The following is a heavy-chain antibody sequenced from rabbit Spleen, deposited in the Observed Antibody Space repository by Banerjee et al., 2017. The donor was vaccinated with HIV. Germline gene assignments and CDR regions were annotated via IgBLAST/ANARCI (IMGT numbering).Heavy chain of an antibody. CDR1: GIDFTNYY. CDR2: IDPVFGIT. CDR3: ARDGAGGSYFAL. V-gene: IGHV1S47*01. Sequence: QEQLVESGGGLVQPGGSLKLSCKASGIDFTNYYINWVRQAPGKGLEWIGYIDPVFGITYYANWVNGRFSISRENAQNTVFLQMTSLTAADTATYFCARDGAGGSYFALWGQGTLVTVS. J-gene: IGHJ3*01. D-gene: IGHD8-1*01.